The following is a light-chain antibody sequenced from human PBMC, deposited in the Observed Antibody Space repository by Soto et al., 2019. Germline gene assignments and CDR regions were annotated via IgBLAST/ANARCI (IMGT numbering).Light chain of an antibody. J-gene: IGLJ1*01. CDR2: EVS. V-gene: IGLV2-14*01. Sequence: QSALTQPASVSGSPGQSITISCTGTSSDTAGYNYVSWYQQHPGKAPKLMIYEVSNRPSGVSNRFSGSQSGNTASLTISGLQAEDEANYYCCSYAGSYTYVFGTGTKLTVL. CDR3: CSYAGSYTYV. CDR1: SSDTAGYNY.